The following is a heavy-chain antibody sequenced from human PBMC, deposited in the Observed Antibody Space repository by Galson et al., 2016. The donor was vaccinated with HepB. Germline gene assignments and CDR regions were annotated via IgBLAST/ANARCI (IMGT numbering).Heavy chain of an antibody. V-gene: IGHV4-31*03. J-gene: IGHJ6*02. CDR2: IYSGGST. Sequence: TLSLTCTVSGGSISSAGFYWTWIRQLPGRGLEWIGYIYSGGSTCYNPSLQSRVTMSVDTSNNPFSLQLNSVTPEHTAVYYWARRTGNGFDVWGQGTTVTVSS. CDR1: GGSISSAGFY. CDR3: ARRTGNGFDV. D-gene: IGHD1-1*01.